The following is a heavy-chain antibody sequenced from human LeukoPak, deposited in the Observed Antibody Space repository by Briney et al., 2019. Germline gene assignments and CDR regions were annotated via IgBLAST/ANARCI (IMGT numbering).Heavy chain of an antibody. CDR1: GYTFNGYY. J-gene: IGHJ4*02. Sequence: GASVKVSCKASGYTFNGYYMHWVRQAPGQGLEWMGRINPNSGDTNYAQKFQGRVTMTRDTSISTAYMELSRPRSDDTAVYYCAREEGITIFGVVLYYFDYWGQGTLVTVSS. CDR2: INPNSGDT. V-gene: IGHV1-2*06. CDR3: AREEGITIFGVVLYYFDY. D-gene: IGHD3-3*01.